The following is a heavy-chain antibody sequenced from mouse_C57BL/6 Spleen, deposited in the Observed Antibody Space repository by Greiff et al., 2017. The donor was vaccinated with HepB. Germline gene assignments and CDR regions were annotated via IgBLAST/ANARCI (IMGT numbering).Heavy chain of an antibody. V-gene: IGHV1-26*01. CDR1: GYTFTDYY. Sequence: VQLQQSGPELVKPGASVKISCKASGYTFTDYYMNWVKQSHGKSLEWIGDINPNNGGTSYNQKFKGKATLTVDKSSSTAYMELRSLTSEDSAVYYCARRGDGYYGFYAMDYWGQGTSVTVSS. D-gene: IGHD2-3*01. CDR2: INPNNGGT. J-gene: IGHJ4*01. CDR3: ARRGDGYYGFYAMDY.